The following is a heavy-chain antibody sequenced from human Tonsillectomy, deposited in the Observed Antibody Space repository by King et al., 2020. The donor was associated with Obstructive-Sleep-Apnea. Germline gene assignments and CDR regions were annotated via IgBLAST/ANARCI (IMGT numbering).Heavy chain of an antibody. CDR1: GFTFSSYS. V-gene: IGHV3-48*04. D-gene: IGHD5-18*01. J-gene: IGHJ4*02. CDR2: IISRSDAI. CDR3: ARDSRYSCDY. Sequence: VQLVESGGGLVQPGGSLRLSCAASGFTFSSYSLNLVRQAPGKGLEWVLYIISRSDAIYYADSVKGRFTISRDNAKNSLYLQMNSLRGEDTAVYYCARDSRYSCDYWGQGTLVTVSS.